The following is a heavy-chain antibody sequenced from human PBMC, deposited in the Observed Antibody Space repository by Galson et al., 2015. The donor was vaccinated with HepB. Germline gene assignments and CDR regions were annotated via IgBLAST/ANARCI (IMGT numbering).Heavy chain of an antibody. CDR3: AKDLYAEGVVPDY. D-gene: IGHD3-3*01. V-gene: IGHV3-30*18. CDR2: ISFDGSDV. J-gene: IGHJ4*02. CDR1: GFTFSSYG. Sequence: SLRLSCAASGFTFSSYGMHWVRQAPDKGLEWVAIISFDGSDVYYADSVKGRFTISRDIPKRGSRDKTQGRLYLEMNSLRIEDTAVYYCAKDLYAEGVVPDYWGQGTLVTVSS.